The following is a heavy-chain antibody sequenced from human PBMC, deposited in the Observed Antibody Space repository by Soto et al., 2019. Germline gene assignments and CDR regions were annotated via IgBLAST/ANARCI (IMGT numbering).Heavy chain of an antibody. CDR2: IYSGGST. J-gene: IGHJ4*02. CDR3: ARENLDYGVAFDY. D-gene: IGHD4-17*01. V-gene: IGHV3-66*01. CDR1: GFTVSSNY. Sequence: HPGGSLRLSCAASGFTVSSNYMSWVRQAPGKGLEWVSVIYSGGSTYYADSVKGRFTISRDNSKNTLYLQMNSLRAEDTAVYYCARENLDYGVAFDYWGQGTLVTVSS.